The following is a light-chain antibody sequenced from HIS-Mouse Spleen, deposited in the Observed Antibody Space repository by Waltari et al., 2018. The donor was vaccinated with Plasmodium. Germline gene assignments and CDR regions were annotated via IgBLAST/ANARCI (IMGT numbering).Light chain of an antibody. V-gene: IGKV3-15*01. Sequence: EIVMTQSPATLSVSPGERATLSCRASQSVSSNLAWYQQKPGQAPRLLFYGASTRATGIPARFSGSGFGTEFTLTISSLQSEDFAVYYCQQYNNWSFTFGPGTKVDIK. CDR3: QQYNNWSFT. CDR2: GAS. J-gene: IGKJ3*01. CDR1: QSVSSN.